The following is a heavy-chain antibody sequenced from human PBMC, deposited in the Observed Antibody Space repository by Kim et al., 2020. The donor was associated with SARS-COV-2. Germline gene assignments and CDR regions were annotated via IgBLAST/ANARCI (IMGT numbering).Heavy chain of an antibody. V-gene: IGHV1-18*04. CDR2: ISAYNGNT. CDR3: ARDNTEDIVVVPAAIESGLVAFDI. D-gene: IGHD2-2*02. J-gene: IGHJ3*02. Sequence: ASVKVSCKASGYTFTSYGISWVRQAPGQGLEWMGWISAYNGNTNYAQKLQGRVTMTTDTSTSTAYMELRSLRSDDTAVYYCARDNTEDIVVVPAAIESGLVAFDIWGQGTMVTVSS. CDR1: GYTFTSYG.